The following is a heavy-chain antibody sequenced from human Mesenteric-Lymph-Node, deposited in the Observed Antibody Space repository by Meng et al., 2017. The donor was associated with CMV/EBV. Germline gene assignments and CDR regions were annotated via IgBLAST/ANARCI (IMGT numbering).Heavy chain of an antibody. D-gene: IGHD2-2*01. CDR3: AKDGGLPATIVFAFDL. V-gene: IGHV3-30*02. J-gene: IGHJ3*01. Sequence: GESLKISCAAFGFGAYGMHWVRQAPGKGLEWVAFIRYDGNKYYLDSVKDRFTISRDSSKNTLYLQMNSLRTEDTGLYYCAKDGGLPATIVFAFDLWGQGTMVTVSS. CDR2: IRYDGNK. CDR1: GFGAYG.